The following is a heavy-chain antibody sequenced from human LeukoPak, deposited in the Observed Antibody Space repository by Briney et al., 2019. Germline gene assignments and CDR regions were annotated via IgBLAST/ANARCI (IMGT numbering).Heavy chain of an antibody. V-gene: IGHV1-69*05. CDR2: IIPIFGTA. J-gene: IGHJ6*03. Sequence: GSSVKVSCKASGGTFSSCAISWVRQAPGQGLEWMGGIIPIFGTATYAQKFQGRVTITTDESTSTAYMELSSLRSEDTAVYYCSRAAAGSLYYYYYYMDVWGKGTTVTVSS. CDR3: SRAAAGSLYYYYYYMDV. D-gene: IGHD6-13*01. CDR1: GGTFSSCA.